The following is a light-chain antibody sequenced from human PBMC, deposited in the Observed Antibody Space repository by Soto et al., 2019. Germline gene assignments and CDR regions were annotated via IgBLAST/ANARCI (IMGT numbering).Light chain of an antibody. CDR1: NSDVGGYNF. Sequence: QSALTQPASVSGSPRQSITISCTGTNSDVGGYNFVSWYQQHPGKAPKLMIYEVTNRPSGVSDRFSGSKSGNTASLTISGLQAEDEADYSCFSYTKSGTFVFGTGTKLTVL. CDR3: FSYTKSGTFV. V-gene: IGLV2-14*01. J-gene: IGLJ1*01. CDR2: EVT.